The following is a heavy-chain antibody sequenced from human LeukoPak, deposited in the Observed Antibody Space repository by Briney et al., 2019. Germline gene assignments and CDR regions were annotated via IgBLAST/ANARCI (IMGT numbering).Heavy chain of an antibody. CDR3: AKDSDFWGGYYTLDY. V-gene: IGHV3-30*02. CDR2: IRYDGGNN. CDR1: GFTFSSYA. J-gene: IGHJ4*02. Sequence: GRSLRLSCAASGFTFSSYAMHWVRQAPGKGLEWVAFIRYDGGNNYYADSVKGRFTISRDNSKNTLYLQMNSLRAEDTAVYYCAKDSDFWGGYYTLDYWGQGTQVTVAS. D-gene: IGHD3-3*01.